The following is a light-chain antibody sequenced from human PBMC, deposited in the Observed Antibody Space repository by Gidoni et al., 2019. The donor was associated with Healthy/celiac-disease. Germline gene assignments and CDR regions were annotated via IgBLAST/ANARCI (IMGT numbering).Light chain of an antibody. CDR2: AAS. CDR1: QSISSY. V-gene: IGKV1-39*01. J-gene: IGKJ4*01. Sequence: DIQITQSPSSLSASVGDRVTITCRASQSISSYLNWDQQKTGTAPKLLIYAASSLQSGVPSRFSGSGSGTDFTLTISSLQPEDFATYYCQQSYSTPLTFGGGTKVEIK. CDR3: QQSYSTPLT.